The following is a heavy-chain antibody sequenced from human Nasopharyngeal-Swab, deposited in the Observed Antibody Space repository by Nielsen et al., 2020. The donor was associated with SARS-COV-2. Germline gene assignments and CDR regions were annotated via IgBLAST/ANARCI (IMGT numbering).Heavy chain of an antibody. V-gene: IGHV3-21*01. CDR1: GFTFSDYY. Sequence: GGSLRLSCAASGFTFSDYYMTWVRQAPGKGLEWVSSISSSSSYIYYADSVKGRFTISRDNAKNSLYLQMNSLRAEDTAVYYCATAFGVTMISPCNYWGQGTLVTVSS. J-gene: IGHJ4*02. CDR2: ISSSSSYI. CDR3: ATAFGVTMISPCNY. D-gene: IGHD3-22*01.